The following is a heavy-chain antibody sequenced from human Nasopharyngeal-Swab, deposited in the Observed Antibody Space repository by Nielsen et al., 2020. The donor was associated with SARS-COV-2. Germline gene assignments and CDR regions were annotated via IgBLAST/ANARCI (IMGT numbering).Heavy chain of an antibody. CDR2: INPDGSVR. CDR1: GFPFSNFW. J-gene: IGHJ4*02. CDR3: ATAGSYRFDN. V-gene: IGHV3-74*01. Sequence: GESLKISCAASGFPFSNFWVHWVRQAPGEGLVWVARINPDGSVRNYADSVKGRFTISRDNAMSTLYLQLNNLRSEDTAVYYCATAGSYRFDNWGQGTLLTVSS. D-gene: IGHD3-10*01.